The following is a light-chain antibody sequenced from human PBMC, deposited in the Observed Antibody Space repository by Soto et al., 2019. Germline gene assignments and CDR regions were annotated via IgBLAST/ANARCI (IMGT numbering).Light chain of an antibody. V-gene: IGKV3-20*01. CDR1: QSVRSN. J-gene: IGKJ5*01. Sequence: SQSAATLSVKTGERATLSCRASQSVRSNLAWYQQKPGQAPRLLIYAASSRASGSPDRFSGGGSGTDFTLTISRLEPEDFAVYYCQQYGYSPITFGQGTLLEV. CDR2: AAS. CDR3: QQYGYSPIT.